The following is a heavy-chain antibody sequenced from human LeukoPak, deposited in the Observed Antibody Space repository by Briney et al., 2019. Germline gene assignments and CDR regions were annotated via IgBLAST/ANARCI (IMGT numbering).Heavy chain of an antibody. Sequence: PGGSLTLSCAASAFTFSSYAMIWVRQALGKGLEWVSTVSGSGGSTYYADSVKGRFTISRDNSNNTLYLQMNSLRAEDTAVYYCAKGAASRGYTYVANWGQGTLVTVSA. D-gene: IGHD5-18*01. J-gene: IGHJ4*02. CDR1: AFTFSSYA. V-gene: IGHV3-23*01. CDR3: AKGAASRGYTYVAN. CDR2: VSGSGGST.